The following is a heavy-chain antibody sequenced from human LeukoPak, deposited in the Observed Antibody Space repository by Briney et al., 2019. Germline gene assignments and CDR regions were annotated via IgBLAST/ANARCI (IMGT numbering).Heavy chain of an antibody. CDR1: GFTFSSYS. D-gene: IGHD1-26*01. V-gene: IGHV3-21*01. CDR2: ISSSSSYI. CDR3: ARDLGSGSYYWYFDL. Sequence: SGGSLRLSCAASGFTFSSYSMNWVRQAPGKGLEWVSSISSSSSYIYYADSVKGRFTISRDNAKNSLYLQMNSLRAEDTAVYYCARDLGSGSYYWYFDLWGRGTLVTVSS. J-gene: IGHJ2*01.